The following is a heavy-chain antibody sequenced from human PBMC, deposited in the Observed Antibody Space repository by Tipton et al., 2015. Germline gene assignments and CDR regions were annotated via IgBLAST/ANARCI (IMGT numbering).Heavy chain of an antibody. D-gene: IGHD3-9*01. CDR2: ISHSGNT. Sequence: TLSLTCTVSGVSISSYYWGWIRQPPGKGLEWIGSISHSGNTYYNPSLKSRVTMSRDTPKNQFSLKLTSVTAADTAVYYCACQDYDSLTRDYHTVDYWGQGSLVPVSS. CDR3: ACQDYDSLTRDYHTVDY. J-gene: IGHJ4*02. V-gene: IGHV4-59*04. CDR1: GVSISSYY.